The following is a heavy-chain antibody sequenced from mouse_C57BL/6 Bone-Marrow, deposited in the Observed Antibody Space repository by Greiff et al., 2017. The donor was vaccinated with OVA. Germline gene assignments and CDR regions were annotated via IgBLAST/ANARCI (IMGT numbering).Heavy chain of an antibody. CDR2: SRNKANDYTT. J-gene: IGHJ1*03. Sequence: DVKLVESGGGLVQSGRSLRLSCATSGFTFSDFYMEWVRQAPGKGLEWIAASRNKANDYTTEYSASVKGRFIVSRDTSQSILYLQMNALRAEDTAIYYCARDAETTVVGWYFDVWGTGTTVTVSS. V-gene: IGHV7-1*01. D-gene: IGHD1-1*01. CDR3: ARDAETTVVGWYFDV. CDR1: GFTFSDFY.